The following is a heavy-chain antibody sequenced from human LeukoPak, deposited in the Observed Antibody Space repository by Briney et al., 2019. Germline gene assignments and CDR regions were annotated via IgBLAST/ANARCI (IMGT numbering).Heavy chain of an antibody. Sequence: SETLSLTCTVSGGSISNYYWCWIRQPPGKGLEWIGYIYYSGSTNSNPSLKSRVTISLDTSKNQFSLKLSSVTAADTAVYYCARAGQFISARPITFDYWGRGTPVTVSS. J-gene: IGHJ4*02. CDR2: IYYSGST. CDR3: ARAGQFISARPITFDY. V-gene: IGHV4-59*01. D-gene: IGHD6-6*01. CDR1: GGSISNYY.